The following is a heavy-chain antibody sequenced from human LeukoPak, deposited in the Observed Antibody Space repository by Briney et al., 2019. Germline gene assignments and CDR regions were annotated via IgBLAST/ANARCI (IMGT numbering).Heavy chain of an antibody. CDR2: IYYSGST. V-gene: IGHV4-59*01. Sequence: SETLSLTCTVSGGSISSYYWSWIRQPPGKGLEWIGYIYYSGSTNYNPSLKSRVTISVDTSKNQFSLKLSSVTAADTAVYYCARDQMHEGSGSYLNYYYGMDVWGQGTTVTVS. J-gene: IGHJ6*02. CDR3: ARDQMHEGSGSYLNYYYGMDV. CDR1: GGSISSYY. D-gene: IGHD3-22*01.